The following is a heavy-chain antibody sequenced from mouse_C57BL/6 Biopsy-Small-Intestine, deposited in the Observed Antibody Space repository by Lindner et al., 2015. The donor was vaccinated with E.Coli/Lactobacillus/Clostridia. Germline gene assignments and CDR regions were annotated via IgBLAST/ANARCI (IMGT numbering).Heavy chain of an antibody. CDR3: ARGGLGLYYFDY. CDR1: GYSFTGYF. V-gene: IGHV1-20*01. D-gene: IGHD3-3*01. Sequence: VQLQESGPELVKPGDSVKISCKASGYSFTGYFMNWVMQSHGKSLEWIGRINPYNGDTFYNQKFKGKATLTVDTSSSTAYMQLNSLTSEDSAVYYCARGGLGLYYFDYWGQGTTLTVSS. CDR2: INPYNGDT. J-gene: IGHJ2*01.